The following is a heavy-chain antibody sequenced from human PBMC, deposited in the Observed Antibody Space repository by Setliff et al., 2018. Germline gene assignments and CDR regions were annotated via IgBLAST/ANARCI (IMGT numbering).Heavy chain of an antibody. J-gene: IGHJ6*02. CDR1: GFTFSDHW. V-gene: IGHV3-74*01. CDR2: INGDGSIT. Sequence: PGGSLRLSCVASGFTFSDHWMHWARQDPGKGLVWVSRINGDGSITNYADSVKGRFRISRDNAKRTLYLHINSLRAEDTAVYYCARQDYYYYNMAVWGQGTAVTVSS. CDR3: ARQDYYYYNMAV.